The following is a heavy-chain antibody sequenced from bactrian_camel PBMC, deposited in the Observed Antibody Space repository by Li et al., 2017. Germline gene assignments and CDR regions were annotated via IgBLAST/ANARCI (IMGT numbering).Heavy chain of an antibody. J-gene: IGHJ4*01. CDR2: IDTDGST. CDR1: RYMYDNGC. D-gene: IGHD6*01. Sequence: HVQLVESGGGSVQAGGSLRLSCAASRYMYDNGCMGWFRQAPGKEREGVATIDTDGSTRYADSVKGRFTLSKDNAKNTLYLQMNSLKPEDTARYVCAADSCAEVQAGAPKHWGQGTQVTVS. V-gene: IGHV3S53*01. CDR3: AADSCAEVQAGAPKH.